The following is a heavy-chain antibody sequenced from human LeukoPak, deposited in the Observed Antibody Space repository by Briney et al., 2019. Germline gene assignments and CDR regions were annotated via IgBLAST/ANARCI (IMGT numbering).Heavy chain of an antibody. D-gene: IGHD6-19*01. J-gene: IGHJ4*02. V-gene: IGHV3-30-3*01. Sequence: GRSLRLSCAASGFTFSSYAMHWVRQAPGKGLEWVAVISYDGSNKYYADSVKGRFTISRDNSKNTLYLQMNSLRAEDTAVYHCARVAGYSSGWYEFDYWGQGTLVTVSS. CDR2: ISYDGSNK. CDR3: ARVAGYSSGWYEFDY. CDR1: GFTFSSYA.